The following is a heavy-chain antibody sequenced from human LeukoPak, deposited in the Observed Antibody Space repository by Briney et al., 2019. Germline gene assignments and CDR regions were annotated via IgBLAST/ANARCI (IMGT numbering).Heavy chain of an antibody. CDR2: ISGNRAHI. V-gene: IGHV3-21*01. CDR1: GYSFTSYW. J-gene: IGHJ5*02. CDR3: VKGETRTSVTGFRS. D-gene: IGHD1-1*01. Sequence: GESLKISCKGSGYSFTSYWIGWVRQAPGKGLEWVPSISGNRAHIVYPDSVRGRFTVSRDDAQRSVHLQMNSLRDEDTAVYYCVKGETRTSVTGFRSWGQGTLVTVSS.